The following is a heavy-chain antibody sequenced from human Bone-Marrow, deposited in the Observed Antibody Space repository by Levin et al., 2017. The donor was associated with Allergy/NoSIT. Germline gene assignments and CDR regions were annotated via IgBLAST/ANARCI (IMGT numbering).Heavy chain of an antibody. J-gene: IGHJ3*02. CDR2: IYYGGST. CDR1: GGAISGSNW. Sequence: SETLSLTCAVSGGAISGSNWWSWVRQPPGKELEWIGEIYYGGSTNYNPSLKSRLTISVDRSLNHFSLRLTSVTAADTAMYYCATRYSDYGDNFDIWGQGTMVAVSS. V-gene: IGHV4-4*02. D-gene: IGHD5-12*01. CDR3: ATRYSDYGDNFDI.